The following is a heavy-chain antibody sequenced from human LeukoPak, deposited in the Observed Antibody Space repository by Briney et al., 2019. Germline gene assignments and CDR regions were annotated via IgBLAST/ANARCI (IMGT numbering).Heavy chain of an antibody. V-gene: IGHV4-59*01. Sequence: SENLSLTCTVSGNSISSYYWNWIRQPPGKGLEWIGYISNSGTTNYNPSLNSRVTISVDTSKNQFSLKLSSVTAADTAVYYCARGDGYIHFWGQGTLVTVSS. CDR3: ARGDGYIHF. CDR2: ISNSGTT. CDR1: GNSISSYY. J-gene: IGHJ4*02. D-gene: IGHD2-21*01.